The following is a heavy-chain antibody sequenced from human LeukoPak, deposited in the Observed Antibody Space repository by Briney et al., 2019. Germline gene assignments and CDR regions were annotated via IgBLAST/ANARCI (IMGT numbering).Heavy chain of an antibody. V-gene: IGHV3-23*05. CDR3: AKVNFVLVIAATFFDY. J-gene: IGHJ4*02. D-gene: IGHD2-15*01. CDR1: GFTFSSYA. Sequence: GGSLRLSCAASGFTFSSYAMSWVRQSPGKGLEWVSAIYFSGDYTYYADSVKGRFTISKDNSRNTLYLQLNSLRVDDPALYSCAKVNFVLVIAATFFDYWGQGPLVTVSS. CDR2: IYFSGDYT.